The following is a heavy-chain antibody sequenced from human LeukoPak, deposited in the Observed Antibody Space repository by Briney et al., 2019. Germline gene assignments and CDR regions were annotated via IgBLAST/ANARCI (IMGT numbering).Heavy chain of an antibody. CDR3: VKSPGSGWPV. V-gene: IGHV3-64D*06. CDR1: GFTFSSYA. CDR2: IYSDGSRT. D-gene: IGHD6-19*01. Sequence: GGSLRLSCAASGFTFSSYAMSWVRQAPGKGLEYLSAIYSDGSRTYYADSVKGRFTISRDNSKNTLYFEMSSLRVEDTAVYYCVKSPGSGWPVWGQGTLLTVSS. J-gene: IGHJ4*02.